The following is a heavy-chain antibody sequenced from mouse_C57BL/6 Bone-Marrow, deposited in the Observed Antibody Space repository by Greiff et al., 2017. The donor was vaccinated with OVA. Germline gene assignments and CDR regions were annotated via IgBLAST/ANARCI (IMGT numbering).Heavy chain of an antibody. V-gene: IGHV1-19*01. J-gene: IGHJ2*01. D-gene: IGHD1-1*01. CDR3: ARLSLLDYYGSSYFDY. CDR2: INPYNGGT. Sequence: EVHLVESGPVLVKPGASVKMSCKASGYTFTDYYMNWVKQSHGKSLEWIGVINPYNGGTSYNQKFQGKATLTVAKSSSTAYMELNSLTSEDSAVYYCARLSLLDYYGSSYFDYWGQGTTLTVSS. CDR1: GYTFTDYY.